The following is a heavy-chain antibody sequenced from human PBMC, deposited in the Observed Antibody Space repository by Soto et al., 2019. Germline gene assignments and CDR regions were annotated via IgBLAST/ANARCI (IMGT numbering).Heavy chain of an antibody. CDR3: ARYYDGSGNSDAFDI. Sequence: GGSLRLSCEASGFTFSNYWMTWVRQAPGKGLEWVTNIKEDGSEKYYVDSVKGRFTISRANAKNSLYLEMNSLRAEDTAIYYCARYYDGSGNSDAFDIWGQGSMVTVSS. V-gene: IGHV3-7*03. CDR2: IKEDGSEK. CDR1: GFTFSNYW. J-gene: IGHJ3*02. D-gene: IGHD3-22*01.